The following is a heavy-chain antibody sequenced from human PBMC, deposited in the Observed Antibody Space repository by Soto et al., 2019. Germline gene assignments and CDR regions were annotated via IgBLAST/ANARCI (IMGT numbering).Heavy chain of an antibody. CDR1: CYTLTIYV. CDR2: ISAYNGNT. D-gene: IGHD5-18*01. V-gene: IGHV1-18*04. Sequence: ASVEVAFKASCYTLTIYVISLFLHSPVQGLEWMGWISAYNGNTTYAQNLQGRVTMTTDTSTSTAYMELRSLRSDDTAVYYCARAPIPGNHWTTMGWLAQWGKGHLVNVS. J-gene: IGHJ4*02. CDR3: ARAPIPGNHWTTMGWLAQ.